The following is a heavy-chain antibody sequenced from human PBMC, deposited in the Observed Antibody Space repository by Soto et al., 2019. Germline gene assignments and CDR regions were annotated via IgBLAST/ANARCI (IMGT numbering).Heavy chain of an antibody. CDR3: AKGGDQWVPGGN. CDR2: ISGSGGST. V-gene: IGHV3-23*01. Sequence: GGSLRLSCAASGFTFSSYAMSWVRQAPGKGLEWVSAISGSGGSTYYADSVKGRFTISRDNSKNTLYMQMNSLRTEDTAVYYCAKGGDQWVPGGNWGQGTLVTVSS. J-gene: IGHJ4*02. CDR1: GFTFSSYA. D-gene: IGHD2-2*01.